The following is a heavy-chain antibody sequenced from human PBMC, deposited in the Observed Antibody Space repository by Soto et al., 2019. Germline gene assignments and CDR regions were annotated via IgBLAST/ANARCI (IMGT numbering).Heavy chain of an antibody. D-gene: IGHD2-2*01. CDR3: ARVIVVVPAAKFDP. CDR2: IYHSGST. J-gene: IGHJ5*02. V-gene: IGHV4-4*02. CDR1: DGSISSSNW. Sequence: PSETLSLTCAVADGSISSSNWRSWVRQPPGKGLEWIGEIYHSGSTNYNPSLKSRVTISVDKSKNQCSLKLSSVTAAYTAVYYRARVIVVVPAAKFDPWGQGTLVTVSS.